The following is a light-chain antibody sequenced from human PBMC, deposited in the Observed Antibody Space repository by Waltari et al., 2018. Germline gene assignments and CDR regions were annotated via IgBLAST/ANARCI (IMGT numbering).Light chain of an antibody. J-gene: IGLJ2*01. V-gene: IGLV2-23*02. Sequence: QSALTQPASLSGSPVQSITISCTGTSSDVWSYNLASWYQQHPGKAPKLMIYEVNKRPSGVSNRFSASKSGNTASLTISGLQAEDEADYHCCSYAGGSTFVVFGGGTKLTVL. CDR2: EVN. CDR1: SSDVWSYNL. CDR3: CSYAGGSTFVV.